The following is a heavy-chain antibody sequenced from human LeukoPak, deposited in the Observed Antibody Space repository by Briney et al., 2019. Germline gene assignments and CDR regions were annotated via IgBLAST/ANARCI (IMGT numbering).Heavy chain of an antibody. V-gene: IGHV3-43*02. J-gene: IGHJ4*02. D-gene: IGHD3-9*01. CDR1: GFTFDDYA. Sequence: QPGGSLRLSCAASGFTFDDYAMHWVRHAPGKGLEWVSLISGDGGSTYYADSVKGRFTISRDNSKNSLYLQMNGLRTEDTALYYCAKDNDILTGYEYYYFDYWGQGTLVTVSS. CDR3: AKDNDILTGYEYYYFDY. CDR2: ISGDGGST.